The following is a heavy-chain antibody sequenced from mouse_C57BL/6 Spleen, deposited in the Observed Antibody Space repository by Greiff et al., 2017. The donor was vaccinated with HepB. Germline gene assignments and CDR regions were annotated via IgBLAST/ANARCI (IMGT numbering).Heavy chain of an antibody. D-gene: IGHD1-1*01. Sequence: VQLQQPGAELVKPGASVKLSCKASGYTFTSYWMHWVKQRPGQGLEWIGMIHPNSGSTNYNEKFKSKATLTVDKSSSTAYMQLSSLTSEDSAVYYCARSYYGSPWFAYWGQGTLVTVSA. V-gene: IGHV1-64*01. CDR3: ARSYYGSPWFAY. CDR2: IHPNSGST. CDR1: GYTFTSYW. J-gene: IGHJ3*01.